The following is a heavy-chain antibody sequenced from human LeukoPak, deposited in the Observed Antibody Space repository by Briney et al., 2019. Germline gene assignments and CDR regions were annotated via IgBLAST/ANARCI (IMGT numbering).Heavy chain of an antibody. CDR3: AREGIGYSYGHHYFDY. D-gene: IGHD5-18*01. CDR1: GFTFSDYW. CDR2: IKRDGREK. V-gene: IGHV3-7*01. J-gene: IGHJ4*02. Sequence: GWSLRLSCAASGFTFSDYWMSWVRQAPGKGLEWVASIKRDGREKYSVDSVKGRFTISRDNTKNSLYLQMNSLRAEDTAVYYCAREGIGYSYGHHYFDYWGQGTLVTVSS.